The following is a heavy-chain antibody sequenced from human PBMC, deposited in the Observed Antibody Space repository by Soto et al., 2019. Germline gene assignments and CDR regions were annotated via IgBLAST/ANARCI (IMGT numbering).Heavy chain of an antibody. V-gene: IGHV4-30-2*01. CDR3: ARDSLTGNYFDS. Sequence: QMRLQESGSGLVKPSQTLSLTCAVSGGSISSGGYAWNWIRQPPGKGLEWIGYVYHSGYTSYNPSLKSRVTITVDKSTTKFSLDLSFVTAADTAVYYCARDSLTGNYFDSWGQGTLVTVSS. CDR2: VYHSGYT. D-gene: IGHD4-4*01. J-gene: IGHJ4*02. CDR1: GGSISSGGYA.